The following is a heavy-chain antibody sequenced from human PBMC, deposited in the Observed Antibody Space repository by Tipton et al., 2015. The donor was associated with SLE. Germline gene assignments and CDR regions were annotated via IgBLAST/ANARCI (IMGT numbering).Heavy chain of an antibody. Sequence: TLSLTCTVSGGSISSHYWSWIRQSPGKGLEWIGYISTGGSTTYNPSLKSRVFMSVDTSKNQFSLRLISVTAADTAAYYCVRHGGAYSFDYWGQGTLVTVSS. CDR1: GGSISSHY. V-gene: IGHV4-4*09. CDR3: VRHGGAYSFDY. J-gene: IGHJ4*02. CDR2: ISTGGST. D-gene: IGHD3-16*01.